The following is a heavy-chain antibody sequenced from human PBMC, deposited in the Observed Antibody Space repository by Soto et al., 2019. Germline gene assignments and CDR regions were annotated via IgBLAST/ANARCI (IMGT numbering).Heavy chain of an antibody. V-gene: IGHV4-59*01. CDR2: IYYSGST. J-gene: IGHJ4*02. D-gene: IGHD6-13*01. CDR1: GGSISSYY. CDR3: ARESYSSSWYGFDY. Sequence: QVQLQESGPGLVKPSETLSLTCTVSGGSISSYYWSWIRQPPGKGLEWIGYIYYSGSTNYNPSLKSRVTISVDTSKNQFSLKLSSVTAADMAVYYCARESYSSSWYGFDYWGQGTLVTVSS.